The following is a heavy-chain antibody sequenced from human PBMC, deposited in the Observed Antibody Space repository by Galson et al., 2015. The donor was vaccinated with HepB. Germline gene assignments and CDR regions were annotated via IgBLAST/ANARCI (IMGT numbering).Heavy chain of an antibody. CDR1: GFPFSGQA. V-gene: IGHV3-23*01. CDR3: AKGGGNYRHFDY. Sequence: SLRLSCAASGFPFSGQAVGWVRQAPGKGLEWVAGFGGRVGGTHYADSVKGRFTISRDNSKNTLYLQMNSLRVDDTALYYCAKGGGNYRHFDYWGQGTLVTVSS. J-gene: IGHJ4*02. CDR2: FGGRVGGT. D-gene: IGHD1-26*01.